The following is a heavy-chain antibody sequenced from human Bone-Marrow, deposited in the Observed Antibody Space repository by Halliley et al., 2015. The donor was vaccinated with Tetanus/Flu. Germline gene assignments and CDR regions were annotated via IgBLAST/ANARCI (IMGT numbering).Heavy chain of an antibody. CDR3: ARGLAYCGGDCSGSFDY. CDR1: GGSFSGYY. J-gene: IGHJ4*02. V-gene: IGHV4-34*01. D-gene: IGHD2-21*02. CDR2: INHRGST. Sequence: LRLSCAVYGGSFSGYYWSWIRQPPGKGLEWIGEINHRGSTNYNPSLKSRVTISVDTSKNQFSLKLSSVTAADMAVYYCARGLAYCGGDCSGSFDYWGQGTLVTVSS.